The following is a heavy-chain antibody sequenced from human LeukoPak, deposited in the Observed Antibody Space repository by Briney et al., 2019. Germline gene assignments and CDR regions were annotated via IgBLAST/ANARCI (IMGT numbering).Heavy chain of an antibody. Sequence: KPGGSLRLSCAASGFTFSSYSMNWVRQAPGKGLEWVSSISSSSSYIYYADSVKGRFTISRDNAKNSLYLQMNSLRAEDTAVYYCARDPGYSGYDYGSYWGQGTLVTVSS. CDR1: GFTFSSYS. CDR2: ISSSSSYI. J-gene: IGHJ4*02. D-gene: IGHD5-12*01. V-gene: IGHV3-21*01. CDR3: ARDPGYSGYDYGSY.